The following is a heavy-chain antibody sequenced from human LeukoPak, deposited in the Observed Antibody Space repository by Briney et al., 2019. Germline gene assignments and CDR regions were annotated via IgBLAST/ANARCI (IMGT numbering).Heavy chain of an antibody. Sequence: GGSLRLSCAASGFTFSSYAMHWVRQAPGKGLEWVAVISYDGSNKYYADSVKGRFTISRDNSKNTLYLQMNSLRAEDTAVYYCARGLLRFLEWSPMDVWGKGTTVTVSS. J-gene: IGHJ6*03. CDR3: ARGLLRFLEWSPMDV. D-gene: IGHD3-3*01. V-gene: IGHV3-30-3*01. CDR1: GFTFSSYA. CDR2: ISYDGSNK.